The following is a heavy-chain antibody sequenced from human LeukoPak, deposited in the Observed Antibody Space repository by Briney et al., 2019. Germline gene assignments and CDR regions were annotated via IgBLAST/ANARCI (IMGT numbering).Heavy chain of an antibody. CDR2: INHSGST. CDR3: ARVGGTYGSGSYGGGLDY. Sequence: SETLSLTCAVYGGSFSGYYWSWIRQPPGKGLEWIGEINHSGSTNYNPSLKSRVTISVDTSKNQFSLKLSSVTAADTAVYYCARVGGTYGSGSYGGGLDYWGQGTLVTVSS. D-gene: IGHD3-10*01. CDR1: GGSFSGYY. V-gene: IGHV4-34*01. J-gene: IGHJ4*02.